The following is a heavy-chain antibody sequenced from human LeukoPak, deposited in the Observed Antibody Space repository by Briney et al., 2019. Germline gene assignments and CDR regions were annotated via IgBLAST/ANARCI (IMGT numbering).Heavy chain of an antibody. Sequence: PGGSLRLSCTASGFTFSSFAMNWVRQAPGKGLEWVSRINSDGSSTSYADSVKGRFTISRDNAKNTLYLQMNSLRAEDTAVYYCASPYYDFWSGYYVGNMDVWGKGTTVTVSS. CDR2: INSDGSST. J-gene: IGHJ6*03. D-gene: IGHD3-3*01. CDR1: GFTFSSFA. V-gene: IGHV3-74*01. CDR3: ASPYYDFWSGYYVGNMDV.